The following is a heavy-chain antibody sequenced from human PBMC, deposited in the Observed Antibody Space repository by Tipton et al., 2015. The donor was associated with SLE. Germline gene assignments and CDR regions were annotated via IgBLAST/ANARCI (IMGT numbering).Heavy chain of an antibody. D-gene: IGHD3-10*01. CDR2: IPYDVTNK. CDR3: AKDRRLLISFVDY. Sequence: SLRLSCAASGFTFSSYGMHWVRQAPGNGLEWVSFIPYDVTNKYYADSVKGRFTISRDNSKNTLYLQMNSLRAEDTAVYYCAKDRRLLISFVDYWGQGTLVTVSS. V-gene: IGHV3-30*02. CDR1: GFTFSSYG. J-gene: IGHJ4*02.